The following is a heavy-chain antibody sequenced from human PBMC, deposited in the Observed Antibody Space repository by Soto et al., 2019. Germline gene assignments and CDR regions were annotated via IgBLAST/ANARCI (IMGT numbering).Heavy chain of an antibody. CDR3: ARGGPGIAAAENWFDP. D-gene: IGHD6-13*01. CDR2: IYYSGST. Sequence: SETLSLTCTVSGGSISSYYWSWIRQPPGKGLEWIGYIYYSGSTNYNPSLKSRVTISVDTSKNQFSLKLSSVTAADTAVYYCARGGPGIAAAENWFDPWGQGTLVTVSS. J-gene: IGHJ5*02. CDR1: GGSISSYY. V-gene: IGHV4-59*01.